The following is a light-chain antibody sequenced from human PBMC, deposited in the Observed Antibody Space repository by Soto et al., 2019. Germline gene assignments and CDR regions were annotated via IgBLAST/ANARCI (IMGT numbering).Light chain of an antibody. CDR3: MQALQTPVT. CDR1: QSLLHSNGYNC. Sequence: DIVMTQSPLSLPVTPGEPASISCRSSQSLLHSNGYNCLDWYLQKPGQSPQLLIYLGSNPASGVPDRFSGSGSGTDFTLKISRVEAEDVGVYYCMQALQTPVTFGGGTKVEIK. CDR2: LGS. J-gene: IGKJ4*01. V-gene: IGKV2-28*01.